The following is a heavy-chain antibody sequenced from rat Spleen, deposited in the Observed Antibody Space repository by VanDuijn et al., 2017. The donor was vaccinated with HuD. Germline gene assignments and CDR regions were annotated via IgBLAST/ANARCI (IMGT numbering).Heavy chain of an antibody. J-gene: IGHJ2*01. CDR1: GFTFSDYY. CDR2: ISTGGRSR. Sequence: EVQLVESDGGLVQPGRSLKLSCAASGFTFSDYYMAWVRQTPTKGLEWVASISTGGRSRYYRDSVKGRLTISRDNAKCILFLQMDSLRAEDTATYYCARPSYYDGPFDFDYWGQGVLVTVSS. V-gene: IGHV5-25*01. D-gene: IGHD1-12*02. CDR3: ARPSYYDGPFDFDY.